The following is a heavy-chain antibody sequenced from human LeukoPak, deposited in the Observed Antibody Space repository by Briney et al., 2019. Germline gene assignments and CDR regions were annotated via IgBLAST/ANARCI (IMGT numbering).Heavy chain of an antibody. Sequence: SQTLSLTCTVSGGSISSGSYYWSWIRQPAGKGLEWIGRIYTSGSTNYNPSLKSRVTISVDTSKNQFSLKLSSVTAADTAVYYWARARRDGCFASGGQGTLVTVSS. V-gene: IGHV4-61*02. D-gene: IGHD5-24*01. CDR1: GGSISSGSYY. CDR2: IYTSGST. CDR3: ARARRDGCFAS. J-gene: IGHJ4*02.